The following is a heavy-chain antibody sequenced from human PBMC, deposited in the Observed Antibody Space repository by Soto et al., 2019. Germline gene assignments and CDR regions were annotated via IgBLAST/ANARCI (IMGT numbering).Heavy chain of an antibody. V-gene: IGHV4-59*08. CDR1: GGSISSYY. D-gene: IGHD6-19*01. J-gene: IGHJ4*02. CDR3: ARHGSLGIAVAGDYFDY. CDR2: IYYSGST. Sequence: QVQLQESGPGLVKPSETLSLTCTVSGGSISSYYWSWIRQPPGKGLEWIGYIYYSGSTNYNPSLKSRVTISVDTSKNQFSLKLSSVTAADTAVYYCARHGSLGIAVAGDYFDYWGQGTLVTVSS.